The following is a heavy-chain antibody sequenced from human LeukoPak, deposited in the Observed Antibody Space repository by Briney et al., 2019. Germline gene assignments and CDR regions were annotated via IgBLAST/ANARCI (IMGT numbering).Heavy chain of an antibody. Sequence: PGGSLRLSCAASGFTFSNYAMSWVRQAPGKGLEWVSAISGSGGSTYYADSVKGRFTISRDNSKNTLCLQMNSLRAEDTAVYYCAKGGLPTHYYDSSGYLSWFDPWGQGTLVTVSS. V-gene: IGHV3-23*01. J-gene: IGHJ5*02. D-gene: IGHD3-22*01. CDR1: GFTFSNYA. CDR3: AKGGLPTHYYDSSGYLSWFDP. CDR2: ISGSGGST.